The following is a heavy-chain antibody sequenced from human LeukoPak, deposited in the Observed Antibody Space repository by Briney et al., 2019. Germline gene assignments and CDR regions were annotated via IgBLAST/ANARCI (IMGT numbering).Heavy chain of an antibody. Sequence: GGSLRLSCAASGFTFSSYWMSWVRQAPGKGLEWVANIKQDGSEKYYVDSVKGRFTISRDNAKNSLYLQMNSLRAEDTAVYYCARGSAIWFGELLLHYWGQGTLVTVSS. CDR1: GFTFSSYW. CDR2: IKQDGSEK. CDR3: ARGSAIWFGELLLHY. J-gene: IGHJ4*02. D-gene: IGHD3-10*01. V-gene: IGHV3-7*01.